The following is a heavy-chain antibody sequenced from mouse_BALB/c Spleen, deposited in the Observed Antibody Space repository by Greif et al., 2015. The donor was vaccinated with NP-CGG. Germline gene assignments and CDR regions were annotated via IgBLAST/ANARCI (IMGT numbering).Heavy chain of an antibody. CDR1: GYTFTSYY. D-gene: IGHD2-14*01. Sequence: QVQLQQSGPELVKPGASVRISCKASGYTFTSYYIHWVKQRPGQGLEWIGWIYPGNVNTKYNEKFKGKATLTADKSSSTDYMQLSSLTSEDSAVYFCARSRGYGFAYWGQGTLVTVSA. CDR2: IYPGNVNT. J-gene: IGHJ3*01. CDR3: ARSRGYGFAY. V-gene: IGHV1S56*01.